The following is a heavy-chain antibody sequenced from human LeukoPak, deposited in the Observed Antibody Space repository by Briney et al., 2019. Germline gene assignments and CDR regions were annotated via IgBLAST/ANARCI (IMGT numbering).Heavy chain of an antibody. CDR2: IFYTGNT. CDR3: ARHFRLNVPINYYYYYMDV. CDR1: GGSVSSSNYY. D-gene: IGHD6-6*01. Sequence: SETLSLTCSVFGGSVSSSNYYWGWIRQPPGKGLEWIGSIFYTGNTYYNPSLKSRVTISVDTSRNQFSLKLTSVTAADTAVYYCARHFRLNVPINYYYYYMDVWGKGTTVTVSS. J-gene: IGHJ6*03. V-gene: IGHV4-39*01.